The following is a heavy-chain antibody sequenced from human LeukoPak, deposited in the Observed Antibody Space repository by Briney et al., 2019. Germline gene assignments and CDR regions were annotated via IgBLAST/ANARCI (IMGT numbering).Heavy chain of an antibody. D-gene: IGHD3-16*01. CDR3: VKAPLPGAVPIEI. J-gene: IGHJ3*02. CDR2: ISRIGGDT. CDR1: GFTLSNYA. V-gene: IGHV3-64D*06. Sequence: GGSLRLSCSASGFTLSNYAMYWVRQPPGKGLKCVSGISRIGGDTYYADSVKGRFTISRDNSKNTLYLQMSSLRPEDTAMYYCVKAPLPGAVPIEIWGQGTMVTVSS.